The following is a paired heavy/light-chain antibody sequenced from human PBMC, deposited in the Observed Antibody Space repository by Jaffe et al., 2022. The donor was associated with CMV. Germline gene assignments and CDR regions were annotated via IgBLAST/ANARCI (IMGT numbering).Light chain of an antibody. CDR2: QDD. Sequence: SYELTQPPSVSVSPGQTASISCSGDKLGDKYACWYQQKPGQSPVLVIYQDDKRPSGIPERFSGSNSGNTATLTISGTQAMDEADYYCQAWDTAVVFGGGTKLTVL. J-gene: IGLJ2*01. CDR1: KLGDKY. CDR3: QAWDTAVV. V-gene: IGLV3-1*01.
Heavy chain of an antibody. CDR2: IIFTGNT. D-gene: IGHD2-8*01. CDR1: GGSIRSTSYY. V-gene: IGHV4-39*01. Sequence: QLQLQESGPGLVKPSETLSLSCTVSGGSIRSTSYYWGWIRQSPGKGLEWIANIIFTGNTFYNPALKSRVTISVDTSKNQFSLRLSSVTAADTAVYYCARQGEMGLGFDFWGQGTLVTVSS. J-gene: IGHJ4*02. CDR3: ARQGEMGLGFDF.